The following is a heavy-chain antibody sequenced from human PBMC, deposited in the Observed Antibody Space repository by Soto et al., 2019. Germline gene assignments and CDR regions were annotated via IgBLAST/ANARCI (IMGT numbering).Heavy chain of an antibody. CDR2: IIPIFNST. V-gene: IGHV1-69*06. D-gene: IGHD2-2*02. J-gene: IGHJ4*02. CDR3: AREGRGKKAGYNGLVSLGY. Sequence: SVKVSCKVSGSRFSNYVISWVRQAPGHGLEWLGRIIPIFNSTKYAQSFQGRVTITANKSTSTASLELSSLRSDDTAVYYCAREGRGKKAGYNGLVSLGYWGQGTLVTVSS. CDR1: GSRFSNYV.